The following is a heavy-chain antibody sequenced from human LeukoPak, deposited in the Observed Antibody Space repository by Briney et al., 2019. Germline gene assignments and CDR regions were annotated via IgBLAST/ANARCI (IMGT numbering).Heavy chain of an antibody. CDR2: INPSGGST. D-gene: IGHD1-26*01. J-gene: IGHJ4*02. Sequence: ASVKVSCKASGYTFTSYYMHWVRQAPGQGLEWMGIINPSGGSTSYAQKFHGRVTMTRDTSTSTVYMELSSLRSEDTAVYYCARAQIVGAYDYWGQGTLVTVSS. CDR1: GYTFTSYY. CDR3: ARAQIVGAYDY. V-gene: IGHV1-46*01.